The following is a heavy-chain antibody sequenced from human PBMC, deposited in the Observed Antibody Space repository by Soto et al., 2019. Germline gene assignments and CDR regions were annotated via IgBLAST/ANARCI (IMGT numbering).Heavy chain of an antibody. D-gene: IGHD2-15*01. CDR1: GGSISSSY. J-gene: IGHJ5*02. CDR3: ARDKYCSGGSCRKNWFDP. CDR2: IYDDGSA. V-gene: IGHV4-59*01. Sequence: SETLSLTCTVSGGSISSSYWSWIRQPPGKGLEWLAYIYDDGSANYNPSLKSRATISLDMSKNQFSLKLTSVTAADTAVYYCARDKYCSGGSCRKNWFDPWGQGTLVTVSS.